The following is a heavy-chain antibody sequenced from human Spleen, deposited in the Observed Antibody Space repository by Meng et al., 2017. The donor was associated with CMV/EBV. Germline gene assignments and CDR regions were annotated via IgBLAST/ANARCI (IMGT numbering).Heavy chain of an antibody. CDR3: ARGYSTQGYNWFDP. J-gene: IGHJ5*02. CDR1: IFTFSTYD. CDR2: INHSGST. V-gene: IGHV4-34*01. Sequence: ESLKISCAAYIFTFSTYDMQWVRQAPGKGLEWIGEINHSGSTNYNPSLKSRVTISVDTSKNQFSLKLSSVTAADTAVYYCARGYSTQGYNWFDPWGQGTLVTVSS. D-gene: IGHD4-11*01.